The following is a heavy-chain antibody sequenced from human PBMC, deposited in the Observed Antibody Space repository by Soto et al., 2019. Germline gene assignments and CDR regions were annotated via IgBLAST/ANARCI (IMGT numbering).Heavy chain of an antibody. D-gene: IGHD3-10*01. J-gene: IGHJ6*02. CDR3: ARHGFGSLHGLVDV. V-gene: IGHV4-59*08. CDR2: IQYNGYS. Sequence: QVQLQESGPGLVKPSENLSLSCTVSGGSITNYYCSWFRQPPGKGLEWIGYIQYNGYSAYNLSLKRRVTLSMDTSKTQFSLMLESVTATDTAVYYCARHGFGSLHGLVDVWGQGNTVIVSS. CDR1: GGSITNYY.